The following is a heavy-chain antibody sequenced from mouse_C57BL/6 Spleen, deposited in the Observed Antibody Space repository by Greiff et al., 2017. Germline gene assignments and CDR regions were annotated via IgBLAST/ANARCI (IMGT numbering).Heavy chain of an antibody. Sequence: EVKLEESGPGLVQPSQSLSLTCSVTGYSITSGYYWNWIRQFPGNKLEWMGYISYDGSNNYNPSLKNRIAITRDTSKNLLFLTWNSVTTEDTATYYWSRVDDDDAFAYWGQGTLVTVSA. CDR2: ISYDGSN. V-gene: IGHV3-6*01. J-gene: IGHJ3*01. D-gene: IGHD2-4*01. CDR3: SRVDDDDAFAY. CDR1: GYSITSGYY.